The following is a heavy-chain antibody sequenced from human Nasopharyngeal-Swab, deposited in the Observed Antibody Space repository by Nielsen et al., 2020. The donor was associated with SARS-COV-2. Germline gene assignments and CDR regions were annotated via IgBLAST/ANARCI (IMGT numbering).Heavy chain of an antibody. V-gene: IGHV3-23*01. CDR3: AKGRGSYYYYMDV. Sequence: VRQAPGKGLQWVSSISPSGDSTYNADSVKGRFTLLRDTSVNTLYLRMNSLRAEDTAVYYCAKGRGSYYYYMDVWGKGTTVTVSS. D-gene: IGHD3-10*01. CDR2: ISPSGDST. J-gene: IGHJ6*03.